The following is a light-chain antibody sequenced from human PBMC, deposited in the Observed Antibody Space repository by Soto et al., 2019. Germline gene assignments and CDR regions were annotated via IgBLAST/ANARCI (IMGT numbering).Light chain of an antibody. CDR2: DDN. V-gene: IGLV1-51*01. Sequence: QSVLTHPPSVSAAPGQKVTISCSVSSSNIGGNSVSWYQQLPGTAPKLLIYDDNKRPSGIPDRFSGSKSGTSATLGITGFQTGDEADYYCGSWDSSLSAYVFGTGTKV. CDR1: SSNIGGNS. J-gene: IGLJ1*01. CDR3: GSWDSSLSAYV.